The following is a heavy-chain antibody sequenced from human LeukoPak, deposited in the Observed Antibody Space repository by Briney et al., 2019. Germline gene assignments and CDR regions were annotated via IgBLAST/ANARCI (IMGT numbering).Heavy chain of an antibody. V-gene: IGHV4-4*02. D-gene: IGHD3-16*01. CDR1: GGSINHW. CDR2: IYQSGST. J-gene: IGHJ4*02. Sequence: SETLSLTCAVSGGSINHWWIWVRQPPGKGLEWIGEIYQSGSTNYNPSLESRITMSVDKSKSQFSLNLSSVTAADTAVYYCAGAFYPPDFGFGRAPYYFDKWGRGTLVTVSS. CDR3: AGAFYPPDFGFGRAPYYFDK.